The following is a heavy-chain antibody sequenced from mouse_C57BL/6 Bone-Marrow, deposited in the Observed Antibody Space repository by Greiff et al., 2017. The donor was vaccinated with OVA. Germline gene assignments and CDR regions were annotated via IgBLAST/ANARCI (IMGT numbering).Heavy chain of an antibody. V-gene: IGHV2-2*01. D-gene: IGHD3-2*02. J-gene: IGHJ4*01. Sequence: VQLVESGPGLVQPSQSLSLTCTVSGFSLTSYGVHWVRQSPGKGLEWLGVIWSGGSTDNNAAFISRLSICKDNSDGQFFCKMNRLQADETAIYYWARKGDSSGHYDMDYWGQGTSVTVTS. CDR2: IWSGGST. CDR1: GFSLTSYG. CDR3: ARKGDSSGHYDMDY.